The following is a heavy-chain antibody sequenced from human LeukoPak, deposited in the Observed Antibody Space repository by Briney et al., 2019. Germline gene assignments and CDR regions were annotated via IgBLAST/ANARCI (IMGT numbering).Heavy chain of an antibody. D-gene: IGHD4-11*01. V-gene: IGHV4-59*13. CDR3: ASYYSDSEYFLH. Sequence: PSETLSLTCTVSGGSINSFSWSWIRQPPGEGLEWIGYIYYTGKTNYNPSLKSQVTISIDPSKNQFSLNLSSMTAADTAVYYCASYYSDSEYFLHWGQGTLVTVSS. CDR2: IYYTGKT. J-gene: IGHJ1*01. CDR1: GGSINSFS.